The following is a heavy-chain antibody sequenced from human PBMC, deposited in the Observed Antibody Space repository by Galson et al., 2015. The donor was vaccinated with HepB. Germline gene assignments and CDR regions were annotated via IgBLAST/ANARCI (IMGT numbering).Heavy chain of an antibody. Sequence: SLRLSCAASVFTFSNYAMHWVRQAPGKGLEWVAVISNDGTNQFYGDSVQGRFTISRDNSRNTLYLQMNSLKSGDTAVYYCARGIPRTTDYISKHYYYGMDVWGQGTTVTVSS. CDR3: ARGIPRTTDYISKHYYYGMDV. D-gene: IGHD4/OR15-4a*01. CDR2: ISNDGTNQ. V-gene: IGHV3-30*04. J-gene: IGHJ6*02. CDR1: VFTFSNYA.